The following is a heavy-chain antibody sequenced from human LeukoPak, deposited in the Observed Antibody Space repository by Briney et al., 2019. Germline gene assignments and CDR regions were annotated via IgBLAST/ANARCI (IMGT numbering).Heavy chain of an antibody. J-gene: IGHJ4*02. D-gene: IGHD6-19*01. Sequence: HPGGSLRLSCAASGFTFSSYGMPWVRQAPGKGLEWVAVISYDGSSKYYADSVMGRFTISRDNSKNTLYLQMNSLRAEDTAVYYCAKDVRIAVTWFDYWGQGTLVTVSS. CDR1: GFTFSSYG. V-gene: IGHV3-30*18. CDR2: ISYDGSSK. CDR3: AKDVRIAVTWFDY.